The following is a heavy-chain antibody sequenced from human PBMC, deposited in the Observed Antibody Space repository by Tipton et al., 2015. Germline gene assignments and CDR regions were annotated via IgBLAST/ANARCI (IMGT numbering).Heavy chain of an antibody. Sequence: GLVKPSQTLSLTCDISGDSVSSNRVTWNWIRQSPSRGLEWLGRTYYKSKWYHDYAISVQSRITLTADTSKDQFSLQLNSVTPDDSAMYYCARGRGVGLFGYWGQATLVTVSS. J-gene: IGHJ4*02. CDR3: ARGRGVGLFGY. V-gene: IGHV6-1*01. CDR2: TYYKSKWYH. CDR1: GDSVSSNRVT. D-gene: IGHD5-12*01.